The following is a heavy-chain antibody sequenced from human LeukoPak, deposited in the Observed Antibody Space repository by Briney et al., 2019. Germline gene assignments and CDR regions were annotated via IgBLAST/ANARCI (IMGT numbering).Heavy chain of an antibody. V-gene: IGHV5-51*01. CDR1: GYSFTDYW. CDR2: IYPSDSGT. D-gene: IGHD6-19*01. Sequence: GESLKISCKTSGYSFTDYWIGWVRQMPGKGLEWMGFIYPSDSGTRYSPSFQGQVTISADKSISTAYLQWSSLKASDTAMYYCARPAAVGKVDYWGQGTLVTVSS. J-gene: IGHJ4*02. CDR3: ARPAAVGKVDY.